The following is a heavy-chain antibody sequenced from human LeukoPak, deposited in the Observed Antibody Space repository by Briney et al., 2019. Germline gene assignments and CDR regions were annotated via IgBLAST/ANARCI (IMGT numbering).Heavy chain of an antibody. Sequence: SETLSLTCTVSGGSISSGSCYWSWIRQPAGKGLEWIGRIYTSGSTNYNPSLKSRVTISVDTSKNQFSLKLSSVTAADTAVYYCARYPTYDSSGRHYWGQGTLVTVSS. CDR2: IYTSGST. D-gene: IGHD3-22*01. J-gene: IGHJ4*02. CDR1: GGSISSGSCY. V-gene: IGHV4-61*02. CDR3: ARYPTYDSSGRHY.